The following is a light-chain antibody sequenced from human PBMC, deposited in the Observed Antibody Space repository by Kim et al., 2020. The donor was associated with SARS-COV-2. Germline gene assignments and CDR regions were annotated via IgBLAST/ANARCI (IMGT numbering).Light chain of an antibody. V-gene: IGKV3-15*01. J-gene: IGKJ4*01. CDR2: DAS. CDR3: QQYDKWPLT. CDR1: QSANSN. Sequence: LSPGERATLSCRASQSANSNLAWYQQKPGQAPRLLIYDASTRATDIPARFSGSGSGTDFTLTISCLQSEDFAVYYCQQYDKWPLTFGGGTKVDIK.